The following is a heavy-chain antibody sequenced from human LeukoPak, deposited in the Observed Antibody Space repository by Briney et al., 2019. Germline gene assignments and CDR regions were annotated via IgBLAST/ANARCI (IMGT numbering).Heavy chain of an antibody. CDR2: IKQDGSEK. D-gene: IGHD2-8*01. Sequence: PGGSLRLSCAASGFTFTGDWMSWVRQAPGKGLERVANIKQDGSEKCYVDSVKGRFTISRDNAKNSVYLEMNSLRAEDTAVYYCARDVLAPALTNWGQGTLVTVSS. J-gene: IGHJ4*02. CDR3: ARDVLAPALTN. CDR1: GFTFTGDW. V-gene: IGHV3-7*01.